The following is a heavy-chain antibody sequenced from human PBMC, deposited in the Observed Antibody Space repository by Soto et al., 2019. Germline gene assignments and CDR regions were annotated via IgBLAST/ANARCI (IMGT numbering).Heavy chain of an antibody. CDR3: AKADESYASGWYAS. D-gene: IGHD2-2*01. V-gene: IGHV3-23*01. CDR1: GFTFSNSA. CDR2: ISRDGRT. Sequence: EVQLLESGGGLVQPGGSLRLSCVASGFTFSNSAMSWARQAPGKGREWVSAISRDGRTYYADSVKGRFTISRDNSKNTLYLQMNSMRAEDTAVHYCAKADESYASGWYASWGQGTLVTVSS. J-gene: IGHJ5*01.